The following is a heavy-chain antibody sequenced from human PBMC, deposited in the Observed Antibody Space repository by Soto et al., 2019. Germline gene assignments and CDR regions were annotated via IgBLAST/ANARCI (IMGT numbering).Heavy chain of an antibody. CDR2: VSAGGDMT. V-gene: IGHV3-23*01. Sequence: DVQLLESGGHLVQPGGSLRLSCAASGFTFSSYAMSWVRQAPGKGLEWVSSVSAGGDMTYYSDSVKGRFTISRDNSNNALCLQMNSLRIEDTALYYCARADRGCSGSAASYYYSGFDVWGQGTTVTVS. J-gene: IGHJ6*02. CDR1: GFTFSSYA. CDR3: ARADRGCSGSAASYYYSGFDV. D-gene: IGHD3-10*02.